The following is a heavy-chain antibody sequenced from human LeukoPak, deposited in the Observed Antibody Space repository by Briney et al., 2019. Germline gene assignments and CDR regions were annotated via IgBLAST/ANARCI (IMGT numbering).Heavy chain of an antibody. CDR1: GFTFSSYE. V-gene: IGHV3-48*03. J-gene: IGHJ4*02. CDR3: ARTSTLVRGYFDY. CDR2: ISSSGSTI. D-gene: IGHD3-10*01. Sequence: PGGSLRLSCAASGFTFSSYEMNWVRQAPGKGLEWASYISSSGSTIYYADSVKGRFTISRDNAKNSLYLQMNSLRAEDTAVYYCARTSTLVRGYFDYWGQGTLVTVSS.